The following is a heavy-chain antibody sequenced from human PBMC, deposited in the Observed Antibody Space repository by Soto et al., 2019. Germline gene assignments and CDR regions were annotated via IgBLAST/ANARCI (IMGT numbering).Heavy chain of an antibody. J-gene: IGHJ6*03. CDR2: INHSGST. CDR1: GGSFSGYY. CDR3: ARGEIVVVPAAKYRLRDYYYYMDV. D-gene: IGHD2-2*01. V-gene: IGHV4-34*01. Sequence: SETLSLTCAVYGGSFSGYYWSWIRQPPGKGLEWIGEINHSGSTNYNPSLKSRVTISVDTSKNQFSLKLGSVTAADTAVYYCARGEIVVVPAAKYRLRDYYYYMDVWGKGTTVT.